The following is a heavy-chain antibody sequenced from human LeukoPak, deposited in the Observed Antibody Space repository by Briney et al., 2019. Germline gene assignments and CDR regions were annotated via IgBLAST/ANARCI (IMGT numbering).Heavy chain of an antibody. CDR1: GGSFSGYY. V-gene: IGHV4-34*01. CDR3: ARESGDCALDY. J-gene: IGHJ4*02. CDR2: INHSGST. Sequence: PSETLSLTCAVYGGSFSGYYWSWIRQPPGKGLEWIGEINHSGSTNYNPSLKSRVTISVDTSKNQFSLKLSSVTAADTAVYYCARESGDCALDYWGQGTLVTVSS. D-gene: IGHD2-21*02.